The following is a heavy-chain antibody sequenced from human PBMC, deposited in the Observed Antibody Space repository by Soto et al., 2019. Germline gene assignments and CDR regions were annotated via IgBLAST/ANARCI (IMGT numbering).Heavy chain of an antibody. D-gene: IGHD3-16*01. CDR1: GGSMSSHY. Sequence: SETLSLTCTVSGGSMSSHYWTWLRQPPGKGLEWIGYISYSGSSYYNPSLKSRVTISADTSRNQFSLRLTSVIAADTAVYFCARAEPDASVGFWGQGTLVTVSS. J-gene: IGHJ4*02. CDR3: ARAEPDASVGF. CDR2: ISYSGSS. V-gene: IGHV4-59*11.